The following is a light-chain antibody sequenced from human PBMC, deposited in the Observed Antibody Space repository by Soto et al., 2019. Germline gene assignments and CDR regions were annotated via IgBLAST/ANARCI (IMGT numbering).Light chain of an antibody. CDR1: QSLYNSF. V-gene: IGKV3-20*01. Sequence: EIVLTQSPVTLSLSPGERATLSCRASQSLYNSFLAWYQQKPGQTPRLLINAVSNRATGVPDRFSGSGSGTDFTLTISTLEPDDCAVYYCKQYGIPPHTFGQGTKVEI. J-gene: IGKJ2*01. CDR3: KQYGIPPHT. CDR2: AVS.